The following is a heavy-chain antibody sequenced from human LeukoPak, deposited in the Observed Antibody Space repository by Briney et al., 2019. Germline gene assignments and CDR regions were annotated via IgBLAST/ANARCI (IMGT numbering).Heavy chain of an antibody. CDR1: GGSISSGPYY. V-gene: IGHV4-61*02. CDR3: ATSSDTASAY. CDR2: IYTSGS. J-gene: IGHJ4*02. D-gene: IGHD5-18*01. Sequence: SQTLSLTCTVSGGSISSGPYYWSWIRQPAGKGLEWIGRIYTSGSTDSNYNPSLKSRVTISVDTSKNQFSLKLSSVTAADTAVYYCATSSDTASAYWGQGTLVTVSS.